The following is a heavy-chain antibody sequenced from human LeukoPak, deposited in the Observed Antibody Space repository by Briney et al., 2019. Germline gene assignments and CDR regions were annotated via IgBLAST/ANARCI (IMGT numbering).Heavy chain of an antibody. D-gene: IGHD1-14*01. CDR3: AKDPHYNAADY. CDR2: INTDGTDT. Sequence: GGSLRLSCAASGFSFSSCWMHWVRQVPGKGLVWVSRINTDGTDTTYADSVKGRFTISRDNAKNTLYLQMNSLTVEDTAVYYCAKDPHYNAADYWGQGTLVTVSS. J-gene: IGHJ4*02. V-gene: IGHV3-74*01. CDR1: GFSFSSCW.